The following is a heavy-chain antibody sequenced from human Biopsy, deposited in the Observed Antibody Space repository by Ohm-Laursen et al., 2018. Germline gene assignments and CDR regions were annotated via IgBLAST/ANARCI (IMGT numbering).Heavy chain of an antibody. J-gene: IGHJ4*02. D-gene: IGHD1-20*01. CDR1: GYSFTNYY. CDR2: INPNNDNT. V-gene: IGHV1-46*01. CDR3: ARGPRGLVAITATAYYFDF. Sequence: GASVKVSCKASGYSFTNYYLHCVRQAPGQGLQWMGRINPNNDNTVYAQHFQGRVTMTKDTSTSIVYMDLSSLTFDDSAVYYCARGPRGLVAITATAYYFDFWGQGNLVTVSS.